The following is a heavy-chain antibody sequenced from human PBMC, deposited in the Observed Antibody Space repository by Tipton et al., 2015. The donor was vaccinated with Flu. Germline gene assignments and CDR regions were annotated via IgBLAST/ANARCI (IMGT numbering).Heavy chain of an antibody. Sequence: QLVQSGAEVKKPGESLKISCKDSKYSFTSYWIGWVRQMPGKGLEWMGIIYPDDSDTRYSPSFQGQVTISADKSSSTAYLQWSSLKASDTAIYYCARQDCSSGTCYIDCWGQGILVTVSS. CDR1: KYSFTSYW. D-gene: IGHD2-2*02. J-gene: IGHJ4*02. CDR2: IYPDDSDT. CDR3: ARQDCSSGTCYIDC. V-gene: IGHV5-51*01.